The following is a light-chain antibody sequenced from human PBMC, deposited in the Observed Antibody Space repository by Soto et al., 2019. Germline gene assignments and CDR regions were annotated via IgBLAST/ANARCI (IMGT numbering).Light chain of an antibody. Sequence: QSALTQPASVSGSPGQSITISCTGTSSVVGTYNLVSWYQHHPGKAPKLMIYEGSNRPSGVSHRFSGSQSGNTASLTISGLQAEDEADYYCSSDAGAVVFGGGTKLTVL. J-gene: IGLJ2*01. CDR3: SSDAGAVV. CDR1: SSVVGTYNL. V-gene: IGLV2-23*01. CDR2: EGS.